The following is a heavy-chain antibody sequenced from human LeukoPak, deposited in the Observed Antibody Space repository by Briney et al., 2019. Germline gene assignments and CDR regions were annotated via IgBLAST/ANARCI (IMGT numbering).Heavy chain of an antibody. D-gene: IGHD5-24*01. Sequence: GASVKVSRKVSGYTLTELSMHWVRQAPGKGLEWMGGFDPEDGETIYAQKFQGRVTMTEDTSTDTAYMELSSLRSEDTAVYYCATRTNRDGYNLMPDYWGQGTLVTVSS. CDR1: GYTLTELS. J-gene: IGHJ4*02. CDR2: FDPEDGET. V-gene: IGHV1-24*01. CDR3: ATRTNRDGYNLMPDY.